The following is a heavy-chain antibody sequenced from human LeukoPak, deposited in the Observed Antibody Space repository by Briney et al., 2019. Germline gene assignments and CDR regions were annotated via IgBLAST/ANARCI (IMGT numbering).Heavy chain of an antibody. CDR1: GFTFDDYG. CDR3: ARDYYDSSGYSRGLGN. J-gene: IGHJ4*02. V-gene: IGHV3-21*01. D-gene: IGHD3-22*01. Sequence: GGSLRLSCAASGFTFDDYGMSWVRQAPGKGLEWVSSISSSSSYIYYADSVKGRFTISRDNAKNSLYLQMNSLRAEDTAVYYCARDYYDSSGYSRGLGNWGQGTLVTVSS. CDR2: ISSSSSYI.